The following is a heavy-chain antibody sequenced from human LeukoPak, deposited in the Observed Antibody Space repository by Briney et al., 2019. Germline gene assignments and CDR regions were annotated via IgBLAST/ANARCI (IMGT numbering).Heavy chain of an antibody. D-gene: IGHD3-22*01. CDR3: ARSVDSSAPSPFDY. Sequence: GESLQISCQSSGYRFTTYCIGWVRQMPGKGLECMGIIYPGDSDTRYSPSFQGQVTISVDKSISTAYLQWSSLTASDTAIYYCARSVDSSAPSPFDYWGQGTLVTVSS. CDR2: IYPGDSDT. CDR1: GYRFTTYC. V-gene: IGHV5-51*01. J-gene: IGHJ4*02.